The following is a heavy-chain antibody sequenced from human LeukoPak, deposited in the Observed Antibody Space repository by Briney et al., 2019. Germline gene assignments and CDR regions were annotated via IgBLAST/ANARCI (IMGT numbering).Heavy chain of an antibody. CDR2: IYYSGNT. V-gene: IGHV4-39*07. CDR3: ARGGRYFDYIDY. J-gene: IGHJ4*02. Sequence: PSETLSLTCTVSGGSISSDSYYWGWIRQPPGKGLEWIGSIYYSGNTYYNPSLKSRVTISIDTSKNQFSLKLTSVTAADTAVYYCARGGRYFDYIDYWGQGTLVTVSS. D-gene: IGHD3-9*01. CDR1: GGSISSDSYY.